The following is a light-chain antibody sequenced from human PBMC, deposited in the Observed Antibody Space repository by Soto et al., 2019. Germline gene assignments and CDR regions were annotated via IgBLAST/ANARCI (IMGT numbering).Light chain of an antibody. J-gene: IGKJ1*01. CDR2: GAS. CDR3: QQPWT. Sequence: EIVLTQSPGTLSLSPGERATLSCRASQSVSSSYLAWYQQKPGQAPRLLIYGASSRATGIPDRFSGSGSGTDFTLTISRLEPEDFAVYYCQQPWTVGQGTKVEIK. CDR1: QSVSSSY. V-gene: IGKV3-20*01.